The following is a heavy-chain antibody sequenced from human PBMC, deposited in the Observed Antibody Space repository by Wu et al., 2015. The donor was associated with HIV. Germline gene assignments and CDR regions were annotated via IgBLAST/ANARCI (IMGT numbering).Heavy chain of an antibody. V-gene: IGHV1-8*02. CDR1: GGTFSSYA. CDR2: MNPNSGNT. J-gene: IGHJ5*02. D-gene: IGHD3-22*01. Sequence: QVQLVQSGAEVKKPGSSVKVSCKASGGTFSSYAINWVRQATGQGLEWMGWMNPNSGNTGYAQKFQGRVTMTRNTSISTAYMELSSLRSEDTAVYYCARVPQSYDSSGYNWFDPWGQGTLVTVSS. CDR3: ARVPQSYDSSGYNWFDP.